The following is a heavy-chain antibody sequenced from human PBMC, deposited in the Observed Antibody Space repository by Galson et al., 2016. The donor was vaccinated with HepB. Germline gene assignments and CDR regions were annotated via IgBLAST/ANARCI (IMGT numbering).Heavy chain of an antibody. V-gene: IGHV4-39*02. CDR1: GGSIRSAYNY. D-gene: IGHD3-22*01. CDR3: TRLSYDSNGYSADVIDI. CDR2: VYYRGTT. J-gene: IGHJ3*02. Sequence: SETLSLTCTVSGGSIRSAYNYWGWIRQFPGKGLEWIGSVYYRGTTYYKPSLKSRVTISVDTSNNHFSLKLNSVTAADTAAYYCTRLSYDSNGYSADVIDIWGQGTMVTVSS.